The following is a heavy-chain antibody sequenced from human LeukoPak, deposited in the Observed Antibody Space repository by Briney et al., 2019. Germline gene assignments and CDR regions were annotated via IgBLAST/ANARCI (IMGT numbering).Heavy chain of an antibody. Sequence: GGSLRLSCAVSGFIVSSDYMSWVRQAPGKGLEWVTGLSGSGSSAYYADSVKGRFTISRDNSKNTLYLQMNSLRPEDTAVYYCAKGLTNLGDDWGQGTLVTVSS. CDR3: AKGLTNLGDD. CDR1: GFIVSSDY. V-gene: IGHV3-23*01. J-gene: IGHJ4*02. CDR2: LSGSGSSA. D-gene: IGHD3-9*01.